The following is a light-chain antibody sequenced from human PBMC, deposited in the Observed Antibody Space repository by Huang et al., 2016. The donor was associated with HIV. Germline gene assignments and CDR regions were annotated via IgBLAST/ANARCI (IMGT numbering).Light chain of an antibody. J-gene: IGKJ5*01. Sequence: DIQMTPSPSSLSASVGDRVTITCQASLDIIKFLNWYQQKPGKAPKVLIHDASNLERGVPSRFSGSRSGTHFTLTINSLQPEDIATYYCQQYDNLPLTFGQGTRLEIK. CDR3: QQYDNLPLT. CDR1: LDIIKF. V-gene: IGKV1-33*01. CDR2: DAS.